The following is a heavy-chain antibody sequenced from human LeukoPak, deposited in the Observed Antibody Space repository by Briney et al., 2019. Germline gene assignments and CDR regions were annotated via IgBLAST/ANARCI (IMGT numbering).Heavy chain of an antibody. CDR2: INPNSGGT. CDR3: ARDLDCSGGSCYLSHFDY. V-gene: IGHV1-2*02. J-gene: IGHJ4*02. CDR1: GYTFTGYY. Sequence: ASVKVSCKASGYTFTGYYMHWVRQAPGQGLEWMGWINPNSGGTNYAQKFQGRVTMTRDTPISTAYMELSRLRSDDTAVYYCARDLDCSGGSCYLSHFDYWGQGTLVTVSS. D-gene: IGHD2-15*01.